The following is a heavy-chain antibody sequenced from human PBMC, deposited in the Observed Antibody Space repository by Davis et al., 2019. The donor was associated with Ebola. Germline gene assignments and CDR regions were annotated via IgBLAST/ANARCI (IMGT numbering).Heavy chain of an antibody. J-gene: IGHJ4*02. Sequence: GGSLRLSCAASGFTFSNYAMTWVRQASGKGLEWVSGISTGGGVTIYADSVRGRFTISRDNSKNTLYLQMNSLRGEDTAVYYCAKRSDYRSFDYWCQGTLVTVSS. CDR3: AKRSDYRSFDY. CDR1: GFTFSNYA. D-gene: IGHD4-11*01. CDR2: ISTGGGVT. V-gene: IGHV3-23*01.